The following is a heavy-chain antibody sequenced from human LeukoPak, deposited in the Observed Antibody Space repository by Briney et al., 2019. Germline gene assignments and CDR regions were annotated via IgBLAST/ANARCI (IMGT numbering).Heavy chain of an antibody. V-gene: IGHV1-58*01. Sequence: SVTVSCKASGFTFTSSAVQWVRQPRGQRLEWIGWIVVGSGNTNYAHKFQERVTITRDMSTSTAYMELSSLRSEDTAVYYCAASPDYYDSSGYSYYFDYWGQGTLVTVSA. CDR2: IVVGSGNT. CDR1: GFTFTSSA. J-gene: IGHJ4*02. CDR3: AASPDYYDSSGYSYYFDY. D-gene: IGHD3-22*01.